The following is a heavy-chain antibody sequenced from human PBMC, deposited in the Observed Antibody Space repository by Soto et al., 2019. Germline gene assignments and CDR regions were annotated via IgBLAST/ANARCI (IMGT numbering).Heavy chain of an antibody. Sequence: SETLSLTCTVSGGSISSSSYYWGWIRQPPGKGLEWIGSIYYSGSTYYNPSLKSRVTISVDTSKNQFSLKLRSDDTAVYYCARDGGSIGPYDYWGQGTLVTVSS. CDR3: ARDGGSIGPYDY. V-gene: IGHV4-39*07. CDR2: IYYSGST. D-gene: IGHD3-16*01. J-gene: IGHJ4*02. CDR1: GGSISSSSYY.